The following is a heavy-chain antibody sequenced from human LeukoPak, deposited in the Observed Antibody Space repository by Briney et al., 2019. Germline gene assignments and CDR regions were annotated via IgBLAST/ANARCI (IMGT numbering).Heavy chain of an antibody. J-gene: IGHJ3*02. CDR3: ARDLSWGSDAFDI. CDR1: GYTFTGYY. Sequence: GASVKVSCKASGYTFTGYYIHWVRQAPGQGFEWMGRINPNSGGTNYAQKFQGRVTMTRDTSISTAYMELSRLRSDATAVYYCARDLSWGSDAFDIWGQGTMFTVSS. V-gene: IGHV1-2*06. CDR2: INPNSGGT. D-gene: IGHD6-13*01.